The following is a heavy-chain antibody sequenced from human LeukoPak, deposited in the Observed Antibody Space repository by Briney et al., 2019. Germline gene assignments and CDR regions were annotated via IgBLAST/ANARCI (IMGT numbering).Heavy chain of an antibody. CDR3: AREGDSSREEPEAMDV. CDR2: IYYSGST. D-gene: IGHD6-13*01. Sequence: SETLSLTCAVSGGSISSNSYYWGWIRQPPGKGLEWIGSIYYSGSTYYNPSLKSRVTISVDTSKNQFSLKLSSVTAADTAVYYCAREGDSSREEPEAMDVWGKGTTVTVSS. J-gene: IGHJ6*03. CDR1: GGSISSNSYY. V-gene: IGHV4-39*02.